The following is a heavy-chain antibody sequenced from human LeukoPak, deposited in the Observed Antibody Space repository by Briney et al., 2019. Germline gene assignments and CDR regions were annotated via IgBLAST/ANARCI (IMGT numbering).Heavy chain of an antibody. CDR2: INPNSGGT. Sequence: GASVEVSCKASGYTFTGYYMHWVRQAPGQGLEWMGWINPNSGGTNYAQKFQGRVTMTRDTSISAAYMELSRLRSDDAAVYYCARGFLGGWGRYEDWFDPWGQGTLVTVSS. CDR1: GYTFTGYY. J-gene: IGHJ5*02. CDR3: ARGFLGGWGRYEDWFDP. V-gene: IGHV1-2*02. D-gene: IGHD3-16*01.